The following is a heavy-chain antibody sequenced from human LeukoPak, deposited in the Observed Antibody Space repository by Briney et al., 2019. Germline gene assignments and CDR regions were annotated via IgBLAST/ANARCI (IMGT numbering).Heavy chain of an antibody. CDR1: GYTFTSYY. J-gene: IGHJ5*02. CDR3: ARHDYPTRFDP. CDR2: INPSGGST. Sequence: GPSVKVSCKASGYTFTSYYMHWVRQAPGHGLEWMGIINPSGGSTSYAQKFQGRVTMTRDTSTSTVYMELSSLRSEDTAVYYCARHDYPTRFDPCGQGTLVTVSS. V-gene: IGHV1-46*01. D-gene: IGHD4-11*01.